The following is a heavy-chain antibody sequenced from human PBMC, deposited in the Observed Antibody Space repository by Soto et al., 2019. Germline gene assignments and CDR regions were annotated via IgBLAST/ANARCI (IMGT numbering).Heavy chain of an antibody. CDR2: TSYDGDKK. J-gene: IGHJ6*02. CDR3: VREGGVPSAIGHYYYGMDV. CDR1: GFTFDKFD. Sequence: PGGSLRLSCAASGFTFDKFDMHWVRQAPGRGLQWVAVTSYDGDKKYYAASVKGRFTISRDNSNNTLHLQMNNLRDDDTAVYYCVREGGVPSAIGHYYYGMDVWGQGTAVTAP. V-gene: IGHV3-30-3*01. D-gene: IGHD2-2*02.